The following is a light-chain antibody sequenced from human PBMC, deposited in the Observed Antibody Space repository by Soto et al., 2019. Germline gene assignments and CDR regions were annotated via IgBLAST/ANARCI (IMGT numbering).Light chain of an antibody. V-gene: IGKV3-20*01. J-gene: IGKJ2*01. CDR2: GAS. CDR1: QSVSSSY. Sequence: EIVLTQSPGTLSLSPGERATLSCRASQSVSSSYLAWYQQKPGQAPRLLIYGASSRATGIPDRFSGSGSGRDFTLTISRLEPEDFAVYYCQQYGSSPPMYNFGQGTKLEIK. CDR3: QQYGSSPPMYN.